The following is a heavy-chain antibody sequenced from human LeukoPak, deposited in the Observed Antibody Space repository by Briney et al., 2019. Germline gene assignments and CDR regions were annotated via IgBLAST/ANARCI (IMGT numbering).Heavy chain of an antibody. CDR2: FDPEDGET. CDR1: GYTLTELS. Sequence: ASVKVSCKVSGYTLTELSMHWVRQAPGKGLEWMGGFDPEDGETIYAQKFRGRVTMTEDTSTDTAYMELSSLRSEDTAVYYCATDRGYDILTGYYYWGQGTLVTVSS. CDR3: ATDRGYDILTGYYY. D-gene: IGHD3-9*01. V-gene: IGHV1-24*01. J-gene: IGHJ4*02.